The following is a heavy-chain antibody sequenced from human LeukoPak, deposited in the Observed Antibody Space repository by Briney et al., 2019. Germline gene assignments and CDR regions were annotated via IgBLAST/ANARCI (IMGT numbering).Heavy chain of an antibody. J-gene: IGHJ4*02. CDR3: ARDPGIGRYFDWLPTVYYFDY. Sequence: ASVKVSCKASGYTFTGYYMHWVRQAPGQGLEWMGWINPNSGGTNYAQKFQGRVTMTRDTSISTAYMELSRLRSDDTAVYYCARDPGIGRYFDWLPTVYYFDYWGQGTLVTVSS. V-gene: IGHV1-2*02. D-gene: IGHD3-9*01. CDR2: INPNSGGT. CDR1: GYTFTGYY.